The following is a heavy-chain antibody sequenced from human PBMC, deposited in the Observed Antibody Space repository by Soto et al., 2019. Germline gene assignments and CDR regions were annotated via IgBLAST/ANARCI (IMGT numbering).Heavy chain of an antibody. V-gene: IGHV1-2*02. D-gene: IGHD4-4*01. CDR2: INPNSGGT. CDR1: GYTFTGYY. CDR3: AREAHGGGMTTVTNYYGMDV. Sequence: ASVKVSCKASGYTFTGYYMHWVRQAPGQGLEWMGWINPNSGGTNYAQKFQGRVTMTRDTSISTAYMELSRLRSDDTAVYYCAREAHGGGMTTVTNYYGMDVWGQGTTVTVSS. J-gene: IGHJ6*02.